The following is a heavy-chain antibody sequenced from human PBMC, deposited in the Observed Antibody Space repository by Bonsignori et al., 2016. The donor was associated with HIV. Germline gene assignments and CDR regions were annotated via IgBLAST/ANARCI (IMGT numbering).Heavy chain of an antibody. CDR2: INWKSENI. D-gene: IGHD3-16*01. V-gene: IGHV3-9*01. CDR3: AKDRHALLLGELDS. J-gene: IGHJ4*02. CDR1: GFNFDEYA. Sequence: EVQLVESGGGLEQPGKSLRLSCTASGFNFDEYAMHWVRQTPGKGLEWVSGINWKSENIDYADSVKGRFTVSRDNARNSLYLQMDSLTGDDTALYYCAKDRHALLLGELDSWGQG.